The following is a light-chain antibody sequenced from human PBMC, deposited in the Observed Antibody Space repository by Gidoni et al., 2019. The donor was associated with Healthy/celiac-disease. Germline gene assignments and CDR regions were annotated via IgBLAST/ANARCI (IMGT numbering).Light chain of an antibody. CDR2: DAA. CDR1: QSVSSY. Sequence: EIVLTQSPATLSLSPGESATRSCRASQSVSSYLAWYQQKPGQAPRLLLYDAANRATGIPARFSGSGSGTDFTLTISSLEPEDFAVYYCQQRSNWSFTFGPGTKVNIK. V-gene: IGKV3-11*01. J-gene: IGKJ3*01. CDR3: QQRSNWSFT.